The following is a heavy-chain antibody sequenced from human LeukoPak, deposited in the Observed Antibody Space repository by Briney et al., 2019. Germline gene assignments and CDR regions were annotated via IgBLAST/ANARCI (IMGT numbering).Heavy chain of an antibody. CDR1: GFTFSSYD. CDR2: ISGSGGST. V-gene: IGHV3-23*01. CDR3: AKTGGWYFDY. J-gene: IGHJ4*02. D-gene: IGHD6-19*01. Sequence: GGSLRLSCAASGFTFSSYDMRWVRQAPGKGLEWMSGISGSGGSTYYADSVKGRFTISRDKSKNTLYLQMNNLRSEDTAVYYCAKTGGWYFDYWGQGTLVTVSS.